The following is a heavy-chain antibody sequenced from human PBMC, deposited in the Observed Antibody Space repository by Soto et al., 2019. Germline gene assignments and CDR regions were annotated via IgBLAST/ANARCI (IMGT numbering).Heavy chain of an antibody. J-gene: IGHJ4*02. CDR2: IYSGGST. V-gene: IGHV3-66*01. CDR3: VADVAEVGKGEFDY. D-gene: IGHD3-16*01. Sequence: GGSLRLSCAASGVTVSSNYMSWVRQAPGKGLEWVSVIYSGGSTYYADSVKGRFTISRDNSKNTVILQMSSLKMEDTAVYYCVADVAEVGKGEFDYWGQGALVTVSS. CDR1: GVTVSSNY.